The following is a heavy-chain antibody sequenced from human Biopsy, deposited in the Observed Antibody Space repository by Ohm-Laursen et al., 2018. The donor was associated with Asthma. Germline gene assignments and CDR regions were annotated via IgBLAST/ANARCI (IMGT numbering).Heavy chain of an antibody. CDR3: ARTYCDFLTGQVKDVFGV. CDR2: VNTGNGDT. CDR1: GYNSISFA. Sequence: ASVKVSCKASGYNSISFAIHWVRQAPGQRLEWMGWVNTGNGDTKYSQKFQGRVTITRDTSASAAYMELRSLRSEDTATYYCARTYCDFLTGQVKDVFGVWGQGTMVTVSS. D-gene: IGHD3-9*01. V-gene: IGHV1-3*04. J-gene: IGHJ3*01.